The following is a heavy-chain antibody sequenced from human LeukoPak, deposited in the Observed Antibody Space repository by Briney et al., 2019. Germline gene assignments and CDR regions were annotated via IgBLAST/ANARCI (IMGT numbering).Heavy chain of an antibody. J-gene: IGHJ6*03. Sequence: GRSLRLSCAASGFTFSSYCMHWVRQAPGKGLEWVAFISYDGSNKYYAYFVKGRFPISRDNSRNTVYLQMDSLRPEDTAVYHCAKGGIPTGPYYYFYYMDVWGNGTTVTVSS. CDR1: GFTFSSYC. V-gene: IGHV3-30*18. CDR3: AKGGIPTGPYYYFYYMDV. CDR2: ISYDGSNK. D-gene: IGHD3/OR15-3a*01.